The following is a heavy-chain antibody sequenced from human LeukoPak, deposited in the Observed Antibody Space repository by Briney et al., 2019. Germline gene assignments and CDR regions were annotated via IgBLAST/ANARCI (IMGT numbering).Heavy chain of an antibody. J-gene: IGHJ4*02. CDR2: INTDGTVT. D-gene: IGHD6-19*01. CDR1: GFTFSKYW. V-gene: IGHV3-74*01. CDR3: ATKQWLAPPPDS. Sequence: GGSLRLSCAASGFTFSKYWMLWVRQAPGKGLKSVSRINTDGTVTTYADSVKGRFTVSTDNADNTMFLQINSVREEDTAVYYCATKQWLAPPPDSWGQGTPVTVSS.